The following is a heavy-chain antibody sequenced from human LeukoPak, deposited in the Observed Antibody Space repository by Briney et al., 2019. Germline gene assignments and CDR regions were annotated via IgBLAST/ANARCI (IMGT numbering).Heavy chain of an antibody. V-gene: IGHV4-4*07. CDR3: ARVTGYMIEDYFDY. CDR2: IYTSGST. Sequence: SETLSPTCTVSGGSISSYYWSWIRQPAGKGLEWIGRIYTSGSTNYNPSLKSRVTISVDTSKNQFSLKLRSVTAADTAVYYCARVTGYMIEDYFDYWGQGTLVTVSS. CDR1: GGSISSYY. J-gene: IGHJ4*02. D-gene: IGHD3-22*01.